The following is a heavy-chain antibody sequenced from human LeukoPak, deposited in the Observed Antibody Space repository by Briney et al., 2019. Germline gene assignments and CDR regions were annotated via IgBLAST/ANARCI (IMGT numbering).Heavy chain of an antibody. J-gene: IGHJ4*02. V-gene: IGHV3-9*03. CDR1: GFTFGDYT. D-gene: IGHD3-3*01. Sequence: SLRLSCVTSGFTFGDYTMHWVRPVPGKGLEWLSGITWDGGNLDYADAVEGRFTISRDNAKISLYRQMNSLRNENMAFYFCAKGYTFHGVAHDSGYFDYWGQGTLVTVSS. CDR3: AKGYTFHGVAHDSGYFDY. CDR2: ITWDGGNL.